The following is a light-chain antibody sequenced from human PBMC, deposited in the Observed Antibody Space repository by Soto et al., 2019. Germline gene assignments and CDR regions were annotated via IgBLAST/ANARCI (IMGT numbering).Light chain of an antibody. J-gene: IGLJ2*01. CDR3: LLYYGAQLGV. CDR1: TGAVTSGYY. CDR2: STN. Sequence: QTVVTQEPSLTVSPGGTVTLTCATSTGAVTSGYYPNWFQQKPGQAPRALIYSTNNKYSWTPARFSGSLLGGKAALTLSGVQPEDDADYYCLLYYGAQLGVFGGGTKLTVL. V-gene: IGLV7-43*01.